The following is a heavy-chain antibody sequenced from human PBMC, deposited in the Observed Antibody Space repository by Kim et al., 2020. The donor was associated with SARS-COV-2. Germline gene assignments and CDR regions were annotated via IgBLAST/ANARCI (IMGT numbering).Heavy chain of an antibody. J-gene: IGHJ3*02. D-gene: IGHD3-9*01. Sequence: KGRFTISRDNSKNKLYLQMNSLRAEDTAVYYCANSPDYDILTGYDDAFDIWGQGTMVTVSS. CDR3: ANSPDYDILTGYDDAFDI. V-gene: IGHV3-23*01.